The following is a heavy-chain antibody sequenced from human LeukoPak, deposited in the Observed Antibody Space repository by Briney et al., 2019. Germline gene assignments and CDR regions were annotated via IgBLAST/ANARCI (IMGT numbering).Heavy chain of an antibody. V-gene: IGHV4-59*01. J-gene: IGHJ4*02. CDR1: GGSISSYY. CDR2: FYYSRST. Sequence: PSETLSLTCTVSGGSISSYYWSWIRQPPGQGLEWIGYFYYSRSTDYNPSLKSRVTISVDTSKNQFSLNLSSVTAADTAVYYCARDSSAHFDYWGQGTLVTVSS. CDR3: ARDSSAHFDY.